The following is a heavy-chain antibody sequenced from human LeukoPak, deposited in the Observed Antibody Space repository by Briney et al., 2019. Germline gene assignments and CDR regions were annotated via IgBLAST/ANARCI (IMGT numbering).Heavy chain of an antibody. CDR2: IYYSGST. V-gene: IGHV4-39*01. D-gene: IGHD5-18*01. CDR3: ARSGYSYGYMSLDYYYYMDV. CDR1: GGSLSSSSYY. J-gene: IGHJ6*03. Sequence: SETLSLTCTVSGGSLSSSSYYWGWLRQPPGTGLEWIGSIYYSGSTYYNPSLKSRVTISVDTSKNQFSLTLSSVTAADTAVYSCARSGYSYGYMSLDYYYYMDVWGKGTTVTVSS.